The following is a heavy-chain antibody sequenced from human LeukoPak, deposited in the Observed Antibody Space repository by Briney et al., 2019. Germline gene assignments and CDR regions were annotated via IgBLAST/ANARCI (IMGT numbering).Heavy chain of an antibody. J-gene: IGHJ4*02. V-gene: IGHV1-46*01. CDR1: GYSLTSHF. CDR2: INPDGGST. Sequence: ASVKVSCKASGYSLTSHFMHWVRQAPGQGLEWMGIINPDGGSTNFAQNFQGRVTMTRDTSTSTLYMELSSLRSEDTAVYYCARRAASGLHFDYWGQGTLVTVSS. D-gene: IGHD6-13*01. CDR3: ARRAASGLHFDY.